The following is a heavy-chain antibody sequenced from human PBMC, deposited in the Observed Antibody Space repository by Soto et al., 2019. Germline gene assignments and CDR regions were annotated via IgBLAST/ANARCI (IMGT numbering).Heavy chain of an antibody. Sequence: QLQLQESGSGLVRPSQTLSLTCAVSGGSISSGGYSWSWIRQPPGKGLEWIGYIYHSGSTYYNPSLKSPVTISVDRSKNQFSLKLSSVTAADTAVYYCASGGYDSVFSIWGQGTLVTVSS. D-gene: IGHD5-12*01. CDR1: GGSISSGGYS. V-gene: IGHV4-30-2*01. J-gene: IGHJ4*02. CDR3: ASGGYDSVFSI. CDR2: IYHSGST.